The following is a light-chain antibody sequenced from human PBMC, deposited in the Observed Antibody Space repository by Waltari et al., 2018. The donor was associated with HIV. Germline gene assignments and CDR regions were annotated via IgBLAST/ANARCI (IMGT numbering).Light chain of an antibody. J-gene: IGLJ3*02. Sequence: QSALTQPASVSGSPGQSITISCTGTSSVGAGYNLVSWSQQHRGKAPKIMIFEVINRHLGISNRFSGSKSGNPASRITSGLQAEDEADYYCSSYTTRTNRGLVFGGGTKLAVL. V-gene: IGLV2-14*01. CDR2: EVI. CDR1: SSVGAGYNL. CDR3: SSYTTRTNRGLV.